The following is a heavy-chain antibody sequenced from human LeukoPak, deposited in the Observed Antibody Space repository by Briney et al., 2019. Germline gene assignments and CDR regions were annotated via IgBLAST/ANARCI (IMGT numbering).Heavy chain of an antibody. Sequence: SETLSLTCAVYGGSFSGYYWSWIRQPPGKGLEWIGEINHSGSTNYNPSLKSRVTISVDTSKNQFSLKLSSVTAADTAVYYCARVVVTAVGYNAFDIWGQGTMVTVSS. V-gene: IGHV4-34*01. CDR3: ARVVVTAVGYNAFDI. CDR2: INHSGST. CDR1: GGSFSGYY. D-gene: IGHD2-21*02. J-gene: IGHJ3*02.